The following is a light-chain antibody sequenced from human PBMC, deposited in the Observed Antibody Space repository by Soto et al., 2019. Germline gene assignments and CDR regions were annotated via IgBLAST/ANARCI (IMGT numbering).Light chain of an antibody. CDR3: QQYGTSPLIT. V-gene: IGKV3-20*01. CDR2: GAS. CDR1: QSVSSSY. J-gene: IGKJ5*01. Sequence: EVVLTQSPGTLSLSPGERATLSCRASQSVSSSYLAWYQQKPGQAPRLLIYGASNRATGIPDRFSGSGSGTDFALTINRLEPEDFAVYYCQQYGTSPLITFGQGTRLEIK.